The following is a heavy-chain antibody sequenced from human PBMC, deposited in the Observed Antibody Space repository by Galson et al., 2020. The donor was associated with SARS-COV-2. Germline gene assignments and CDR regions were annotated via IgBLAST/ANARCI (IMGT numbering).Heavy chain of an antibody. CDR2: IYYSGST. CDR3: GRYCSSTSCHDAFDI. CDR1: GGSISSTSSY. D-gene: IGHD2-2*01. V-gene: IGHV4-39*01. J-gene: IGHJ3*02. Sequence: ETSETLSLTCTVSGGSISSTSSYWGWIRQPPGQGLEWIGSIYYSGSTYYNPSLKSRVTISVDTSKNQFSLKLSSVTAADTAVYYCGRYCSSTSCHDAFDIWGQGTMVTVSS.